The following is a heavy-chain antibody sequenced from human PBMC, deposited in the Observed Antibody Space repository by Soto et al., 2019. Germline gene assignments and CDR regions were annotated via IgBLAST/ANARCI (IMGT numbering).Heavy chain of an antibody. CDR3: ARAATGSYHSAY. CDR2: IAPHSGRT. Sequence: QVQLVQSGPEVKNPGASVRVSCVASGYAFTSYGVNWVRQAPGQGLEWMGWIAPHSGRTTYLPKFQGRVTMTADVSKNTAYIELRSLKSDDTGIYCCARAATGSYHSAYWGQGTVVTVSS. V-gene: IGHV1-18*04. J-gene: IGHJ4*02. D-gene: IGHD3-10*01. CDR1: GYAFTSYG.